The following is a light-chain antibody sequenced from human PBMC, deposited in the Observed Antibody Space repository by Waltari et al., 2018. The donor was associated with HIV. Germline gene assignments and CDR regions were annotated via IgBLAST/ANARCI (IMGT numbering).Light chain of an antibody. CDR2: EVS. CDR1: RGDVGTYNY. Sequence: QSALTQPAAVSGSPGQSITISCTGARGDVGTYNYVSWYQQLPGKAPKFIIYEVSNRPSGLSNRFSGSKSGNTASLTISGLQAEDEGYYYCSSYTSRDTFVFGTGTEVTVL. J-gene: IGLJ1*01. CDR3: SSYTSRDTFV. V-gene: IGLV2-14*01.